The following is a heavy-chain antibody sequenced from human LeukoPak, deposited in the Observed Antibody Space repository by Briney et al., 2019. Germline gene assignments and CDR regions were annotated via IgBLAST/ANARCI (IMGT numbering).Heavy chain of an antibody. J-gene: IGHJ4*02. CDR2: IRGNSSSSTSII. Sequence: GPSLRLSWEFSGIIVSTYAMNSVRQAAGKGLEWISYIRGNSSSSTSIIHYADSVKGRFTISRDNAKNSLHLQMDSLSAEDTAVYYCGRDFWSGYYTEDWGQGALVIVSS. CDR3: GRDFWSGYYTED. CDR1: GIIVSTYA. D-gene: IGHD3-3*01. V-gene: IGHV3-48*04.